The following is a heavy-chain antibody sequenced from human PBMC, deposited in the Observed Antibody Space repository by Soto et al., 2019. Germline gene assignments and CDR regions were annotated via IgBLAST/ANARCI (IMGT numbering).Heavy chain of an antibody. Sequence: QVQLVQSGAEVKKPGASVKVSCKASGYTFTGYYMHWVRQAPGQGLEWMGWINPNSGGTNYAQKFQGRVTMTRDTSISTAYMELSRLRSDDTAVYYCARDKHGYSSSWSYEAYFDYWGQGTLVTVSS. V-gene: IGHV1-2*02. J-gene: IGHJ4*02. CDR3: ARDKHGYSSSWSYEAYFDY. D-gene: IGHD6-13*01. CDR2: INPNSGGT. CDR1: GYTFTGYY.